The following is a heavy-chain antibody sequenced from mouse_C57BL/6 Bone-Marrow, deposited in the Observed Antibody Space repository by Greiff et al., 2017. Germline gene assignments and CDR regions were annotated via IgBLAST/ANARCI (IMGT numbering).Heavy chain of an antibody. CDR1: GYTFTSYG. CDR2: IYPRSGNN. D-gene: IGHD1-1*01. CDR3: ARVELLAMGY. V-gene: IGHV1-81*01. J-gene: IGHJ4*01. Sequence: QVQLQQSGAELVRPGASVKLSCKASGYTFTSYGISWVKQRTGQGLEWIGEIYPRSGNNYYNEKFKGKATLTADKSSSTAYMELRSLTSEDSAVYFCARVELLAMGYWGRGTSVTVTS.